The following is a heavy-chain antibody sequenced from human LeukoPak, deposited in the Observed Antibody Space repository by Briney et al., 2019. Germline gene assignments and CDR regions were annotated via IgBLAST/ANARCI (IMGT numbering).Heavy chain of an antibody. CDR2: INPNSGGT. Sequence: ASVKVSCKASGYAFTGYYIHWVRQAPGQGLEWMGWINPNSGGTKYAQKFQGRVTMTRDTSITTAYMGLSRLRSDDTAVYYCARDISGGDYWGQGTLVTVSS. CDR1: GYAFTGYY. CDR3: ARDISGGDY. V-gene: IGHV1-2*02. D-gene: IGHD3-10*01. J-gene: IGHJ4*02.